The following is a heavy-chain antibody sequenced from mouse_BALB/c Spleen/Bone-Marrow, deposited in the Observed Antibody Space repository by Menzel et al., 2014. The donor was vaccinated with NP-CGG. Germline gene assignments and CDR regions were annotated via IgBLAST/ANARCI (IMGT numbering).Heavy chain of an antibody. CDR3: ARGEYYAMDY. J-gene: IGHJ4*01. CDR1: GFNIKDTY. Sequence: VQLQQSGAELVKPGASVKLSCTASGFNIKDTYMHWVKQRPEQGLEWIGRIDPANGNTKYDPKYQGKATITADTSSNTAYLQPNRLTSEDPAVYYCARGEYYAMDYWGQGTSVTVSS. V-gene: IGHV14-3*02. CDR2: IDPANGNT.